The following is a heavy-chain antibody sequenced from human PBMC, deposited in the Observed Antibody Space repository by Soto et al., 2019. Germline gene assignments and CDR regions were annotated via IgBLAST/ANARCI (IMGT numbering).Heavy chain of an antibody. J-gene: IGHJ6*02. CDR3: AKAIFGVXXAPAGYYGMDV. CDR1: GDSVSSNSAA. Sequence: SQTLSLTCAISGDSVSSNSAAWNWIRQSPSRGLEWLGRTYYRSKWYNDYAVSVKSRITINPDTSKNQFSLQLNSVTPEDTAVYYCAKAIFGVXXAPAGYYGMDVWGQGTTVTVSS. D-gene: IGHD3-3*01. V-gene: IGHV6-1*01. CDR2: TYYRSKWYN.